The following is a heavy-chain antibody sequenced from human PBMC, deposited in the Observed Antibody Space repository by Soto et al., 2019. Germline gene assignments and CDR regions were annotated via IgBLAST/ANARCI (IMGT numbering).Heavy chain of an antibody. J-gene: IGHJ4*02. CDR3: AKDFSVMVYDFWSGYYLDY. D-gene: IGHD3-3*01. Sequence: HPGGSLRLSCAASGFTFSSYAMSWVRQAPGKGLEWVSAISGSGGSTYYADSVKGRFTISRDNSKNTLYLQMNSLRAEDTAVYYCAKDFSVMVYDFWSGYYLDYWGQGTLVTVSS. CDR2: ISGSGGST. CDR1: GFTFSSYA. V-gene: IGHV3-23*01.